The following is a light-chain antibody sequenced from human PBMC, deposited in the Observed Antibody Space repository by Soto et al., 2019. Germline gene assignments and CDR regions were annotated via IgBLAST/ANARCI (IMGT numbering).Light chain of an antibody. V-gene: IGKV3-11*01. CDR1: QRVSSY. Sequence: VLTQSPATLSLSPGERATLSCRASQRVSSYLAWYQQKPGQAPRLLIYDSSDRATGIPARFSGSGSGTDFTLTVSSLEPEDFAVYSCQHSSNRPLTFGGGTQVE. J-gene: IGKJ4*01. CDR2: DSS. CDR3: QHSSNRPLT.